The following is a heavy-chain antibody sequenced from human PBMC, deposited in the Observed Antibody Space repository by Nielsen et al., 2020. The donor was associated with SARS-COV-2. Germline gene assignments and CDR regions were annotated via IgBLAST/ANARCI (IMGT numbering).Heavy chain of an antibody. CDR3: ASSKSGYYFDL. CDR2: ISASGGST. J-gene: IGHJ4*02. Sequence: SCAASGFTFTNYGMNWVRQDPGKGLEWVSTISASGGSTFYTDSVKGQFTISRDSFKNTLYLQMNSLRAEDTVVYYCASSKSGYYFDLWGQGTLVTVSS. V-gene: IGHV3-23*01. D-gene: IGHD6-13*01. CDR1: GFTFTNYG.